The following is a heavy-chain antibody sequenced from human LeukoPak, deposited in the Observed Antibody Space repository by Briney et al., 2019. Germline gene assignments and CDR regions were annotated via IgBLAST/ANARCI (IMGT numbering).Heavy chain of an antibody. J-gene: IGHJ4*02. CDR2: ISGSGGST. CDR1: GFTFSSYA. V-gene: IGHV3-23*01. D-gene: IGHD3-22*01. CDR3: AKPRITMIVLEPFGY. Sequence: PGGSLRLSCAASGFTFSSYAMGWVRQAPGKGLEWVSAISGSGGSTYYADSVKGRFTISRDNSKNTLYLQMNSLRAEDTAVYYCAKPRITMIVLEPFGYWGQGTLVTVSS.